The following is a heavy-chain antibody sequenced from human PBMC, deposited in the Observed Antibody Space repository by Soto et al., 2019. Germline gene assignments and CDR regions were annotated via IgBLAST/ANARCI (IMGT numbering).Heavy chain of an antibody. Sequence: QVQLVESGGGVVQPGRSLRLSCAASGFTFSSYAMHWVRQAPGKGVEWVAVIAYDGRNKYYADSVKGRFTISRDNSKNTLCLKMNSLRIEDKAVYYCARELRRVFDYWGKGTLVTVSS. J-gene: IGHJ4*02. CDR1: GFTFSSYA. V-gene: IGHV3-30*04. CDR3: ARELRRVFDY. CDR2: IAYDGRNK.